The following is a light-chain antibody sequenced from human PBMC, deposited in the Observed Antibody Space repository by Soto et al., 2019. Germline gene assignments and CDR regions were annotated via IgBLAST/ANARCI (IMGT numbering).Light chain of an antibody. CDR2: DVS. V-gene: IGLV2-11*01. J-gene: IGLJ2*01. CDR1: SSDVGSYNY. Sequence: QSVLTQPRSVSGSPGESVTISCSGTSSDVGSYNYVSWYQQYPGKAPKVMIYDVSERPSEVPVRFSGSKSGNTASLTISGLQAEDEDDYFCCSYSGSDALLFGGGTKLTVL. CDR3: CSYSGSDALL.